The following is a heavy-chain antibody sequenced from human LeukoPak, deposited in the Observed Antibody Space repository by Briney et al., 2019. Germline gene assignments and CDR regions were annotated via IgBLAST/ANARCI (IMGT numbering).Heavy chain of an antibody. V-gene: IGHV1-3*01. CDR3: ASVLYCGGDCYSYHDAFDI. D-gene: IGHD2-21*02. Sequence: GASVKVSCKASGYTFTSYAMHWVRQAPGQRLEWMGWINAGNGNTKYSQKFQGRVTITRDTSASTAYMELSSLRSEDTAVYYCASVLYCGGDCYSYHDAFDIWGQGTMVTVSS. CDR1: GYTFTSYA. CDR2: INAGNGNT. J-gene: IGHJ3*02.